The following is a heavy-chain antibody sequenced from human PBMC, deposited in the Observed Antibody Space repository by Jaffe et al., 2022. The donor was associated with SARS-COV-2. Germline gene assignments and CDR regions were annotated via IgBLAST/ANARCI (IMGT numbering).Heavy chain of an antibody. Sequence: QVQLQESGPGLVKPSQTLSLTCTVSGGSISSGSYYWSWIRQPAGKGLEWIGRIYTSGSTNYNPSLKSRVTISVDTSKNQFSLKLSSVTAADTAVYYCAGGTYCGGDCPFDYWGQGTLVTVSS. CDR2: IYTSGST. CDR1: GGSISSGSYY. J-gene: IGHJ4*02. CDR3: AGGTYCGGDCPFDY. D-gene: IGHD2-21*02. V-gene: IGHV4-61*02.